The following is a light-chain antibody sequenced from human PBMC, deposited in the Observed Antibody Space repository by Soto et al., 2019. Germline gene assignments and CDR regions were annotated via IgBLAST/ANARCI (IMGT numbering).Light chain of an antibody. J-gene: IGLJ2*01. CDR3: SSFTSRTTVL. CDR2: EVS. Sequence: QSALTQPASVSGSPGQSITISCTGTSNDVGGYKYVSWYQQHPGKAPKLMMYEVSNRPSGVSDRFSGSKSGNTASLIISGLLAEDEADYYCSSFTSRTTVLFGGGTKLTVL. V-gene: IGLV2-14*01. CDR1: SNDVGGYKY.